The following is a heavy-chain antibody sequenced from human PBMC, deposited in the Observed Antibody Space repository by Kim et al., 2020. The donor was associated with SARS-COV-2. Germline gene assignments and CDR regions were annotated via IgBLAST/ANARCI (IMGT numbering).Heavy chain of an antibody. J-gene: IGHJ3*02. D-gene: IGHD2-15*01. V-gene: IGHV1-18*01. Sequence: ASVKVSCKASGYTFTSYGISWVRQAPGQGLEWMGWISAYNGNTNYAQKLQGRVTMTTDTSTSTAYMELRSLRSDDTAVYYCARDHGYGGNPEDAFDIWGQGTMVTVSS. CDR1: GYTFTSYG. CDR3: ARDHGYGGNPEDAFDI. CDR2: ISAYNGNT.